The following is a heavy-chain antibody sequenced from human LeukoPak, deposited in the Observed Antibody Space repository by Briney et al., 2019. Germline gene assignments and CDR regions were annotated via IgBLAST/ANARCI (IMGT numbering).Heavy chain of an antibody. J-gene: IGHJ5*02. CDR2: IYYSGST. CDR1: GGSISSGDYY. Sequence: PSETLPLTCTVSGGSISSGDYYWSWIRQPPGKGLEWIGYIYYSGSTYYNPSRKSRITKTEDTTKNPFSLKLSSVTAADTAVYYCARSVVPAAIRFDPWGQGTLVTVSS. V-gene: IGHV4-30-4*01. CDR3: ARSVVPAAIRFDP. D-gene: IGHD2-2*02.